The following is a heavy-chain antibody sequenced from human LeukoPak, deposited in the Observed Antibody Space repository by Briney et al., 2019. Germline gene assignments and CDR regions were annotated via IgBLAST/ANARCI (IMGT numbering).Heavy chain of an antibody. D-gene: IGHD3-16*01. Sequence: GGSLRLSCAASGFTFSSYVMNWVRQAPGKGLEWVSSIRGSGDDTYYADSVKGRFTISRDNSKSTLYLQMNSLRAEDTAVYYCANLNAPYWGNFDYWGQGTLVTVSS. CDR2: IRGSGDDT. CDR1: GFTFSSYV. V-gene: IGHV3-23*01. J-gene: IGHJ4*02. CDR3: ANLNAPYWGNFDY.